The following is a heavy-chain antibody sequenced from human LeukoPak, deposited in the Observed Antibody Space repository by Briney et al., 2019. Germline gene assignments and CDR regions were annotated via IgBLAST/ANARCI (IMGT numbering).Heavy chain of an antibody. Sequence: SVKVSCKASGGTFSSYAISWVRQAPGQGLEWMGGIIPIFGTANYAQKFQGRVTITADESTSTAYMELSSLRSEDTAVYYCARDIGGYSGHDYDKYYFDYWGQGTLVTVSS. CDR1: GGTFSSYA. CDR2: IIPIFGTA. J-gene: IGHJ4*02. D-gene: IGHD5-12*01. CDR3: ARDIGGYSGHDYDKYYFDY. V-gene: IGHV1-69*01.